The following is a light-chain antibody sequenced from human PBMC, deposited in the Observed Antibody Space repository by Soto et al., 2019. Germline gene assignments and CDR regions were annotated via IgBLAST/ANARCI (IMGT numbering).Light chain of an antibody. Sequence: QSVLTQPASVSGSPGQSITISCPGTRSDVGGYNYVSWYQQHPGKAPKLMIYEVSNRPSGVSNRFSGSKSGNTASLTISGLQAEDEADYYCSSYTSRSTLDYVFGSGTKVTVL. CDR2: EVS. J-gene: IGLJ1*01. V-gene: IGLV2-14*01. CDR3: SSYTSRSTLDYV. CDR1: RSDVGGYNY.